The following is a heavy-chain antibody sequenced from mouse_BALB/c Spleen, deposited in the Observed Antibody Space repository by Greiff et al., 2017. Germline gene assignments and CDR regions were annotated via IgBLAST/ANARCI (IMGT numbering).Heavy chain of an antibody. D-gene: IGHD1-1*01. CDR3: ARRASYYGSSLYFDV. Sequence: EVQVVESGGGLVQPGGSRKLSCAASGFTFSSFGMHWVRQAPEKGLEWVAYISSGSSTIYYADTVKGRFTISRDNPKNTLFLQMTSLRSEDTAMYYCARRASYYGSSLYFDVWGAGTTVTVSS. CDR2: ISSGSSTI. CDR1: GFTFSSFG. V-gene: IGHV5-17*02. J-gene: IGHJ1*01.